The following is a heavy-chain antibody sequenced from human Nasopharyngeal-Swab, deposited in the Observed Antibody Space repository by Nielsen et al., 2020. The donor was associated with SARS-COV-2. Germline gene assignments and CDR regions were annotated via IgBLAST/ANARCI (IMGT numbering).Heavy chain of an antibody. D-gene: IGHD3-3*01. V-gene: IGHV4-59*01. CDR2: IYDSGNT. CDR3: ARAQDFWSPFDY. CDR1: GNSIRNYS. J-gene: IGHJ4*02. Sequence: SEARSLTCTAPGNSIRNYSWNWIRKPPGKGLEGIGYIYDSGNTNYNSSLKSRVTISVDTSKNQFSLKLSSVTAADTAVYYCARAQDFWSPFDYWGQGALVTVSS.